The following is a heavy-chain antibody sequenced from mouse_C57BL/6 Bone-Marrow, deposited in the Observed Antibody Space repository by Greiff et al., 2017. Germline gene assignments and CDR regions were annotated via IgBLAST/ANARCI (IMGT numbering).Heavy chain of an antibody. CDR1: GYTFTSYW. Sequence: QVQLQQPGAELVKPGASVKLSCKASGYTFTSYWMQWVKQRPGQGLEWIGEIDPSDSYTNYNQKFKGKATLTVDTSSSTAYMQLSSLTSEDSAFYYCARWGNYWGRGTALTVSS. CDR2: IDPSDSYT. CDR3: ARWGNY. J-gene: IGHJ2*01. V-gene: IGHV1-50*01.